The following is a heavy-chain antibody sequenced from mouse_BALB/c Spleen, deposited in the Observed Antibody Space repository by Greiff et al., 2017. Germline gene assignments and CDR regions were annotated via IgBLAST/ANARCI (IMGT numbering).Heavy chain of an antibody. CDR2: ISSGGGNT. V-gene: IGHV5-9*03. CDR3: ARYIGGGLGYFDY. Sequence: EVMLVESGGGLVKPGGSLKLSCAASGFTFSSYTMSWVRQTPEKRLEWVATISSGGGNTYYPDSVKGRFTISRDNAKNNLYLQMSSLRSEDTALYYCARYIGGGLGYFDYWGQGTTLTVSS. J-gene: IGHJ2*01. CDR1: GFTFSSYT. D-gene: IGHD3-3*01.